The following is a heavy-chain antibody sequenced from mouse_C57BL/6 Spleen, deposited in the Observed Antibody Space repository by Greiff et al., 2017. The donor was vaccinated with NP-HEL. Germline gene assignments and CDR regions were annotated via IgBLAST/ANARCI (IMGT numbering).Heavy chain of an antibody. V-gene: IGHV1-55*01. CDR3: ARSDTTVDWYFDV. Sequence: VQLQQPGAELVKPGASVKMSCKASGYTFTSYWITWVKQRPGQGLEWIGDIYPGSGSTNYNEKFKSKATLTVDTSSSTAYMQLSSLTSEDSAVYYCARSDTTVDWYFDVWGTGTTVTVSS. J-gene: IGHJ1*03. CDR2: IYPGSGST. D-gene: IGHD1-1*01. CDR1: GYTFTSYW.